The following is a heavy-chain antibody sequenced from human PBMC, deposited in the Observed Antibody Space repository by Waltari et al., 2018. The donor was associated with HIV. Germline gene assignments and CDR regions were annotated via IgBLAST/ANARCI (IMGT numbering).Heavy chain of an antibody. CDR2: FSSSSITI. J-gene: IGHJ4*02. V-gene: IGHV3-48*02. CDR3: ARDQGLNWNDRPFDY. D-gene: IGHD1-1*01. Sequence: EVQLVESGGGLVQPGGSLRLSCAASGFTFSSYSMNWVRQAPGKGLELVSYFSSSSITIYYADSVKGRFTISRDNAKNSLYLQMNSLRDEDTAVYYCARDQGLNWNDRPFDYWGQGTLVTVSS. CDR1: GFTFSSYS.